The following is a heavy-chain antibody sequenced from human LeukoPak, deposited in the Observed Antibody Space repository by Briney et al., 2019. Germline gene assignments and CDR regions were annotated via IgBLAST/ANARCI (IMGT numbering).Heavy chain of an antibody. CDR3: AKGGYTYDWGGYFDY. CDR2: ISHDGSNK. D-gene: IGHD5-18*01. CDR1: GFTFSLFG. Sequence: GGSLRLSCAVSGFTFSLFGMHWVRQAPGKGLEWVAVISHDGSNKYPADSVKGRFTISRDSSKNMLYLQMNSLRVEDTAVYYCAKGGYTYDWGGYFDYWGQGTLVTVSS. J-gene: IGHJ4*02. V-gene: IGHV3-30*18.